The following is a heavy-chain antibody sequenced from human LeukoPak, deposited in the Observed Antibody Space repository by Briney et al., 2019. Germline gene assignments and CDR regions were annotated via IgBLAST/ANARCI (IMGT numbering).Heavy chain of an antibody. V-gene: IGHV4-34*01. J-gene: IGHJ4*02. CDR1: NGSFSAYY. CDR3: ARGGGCSSTSCYFPHDY. Sequence: PSETLSLTCAVYNGSFSAYYWSWIRQPPGKGLEWIGYIYYSGSTYYNPSLKSRVTISVDTSKNQFSLKLSSVTAADTAVYYCARGGGCSSTSCYFPHDYWGQGTLVTVSS. CDR2: IYYSGST. D-gene: IGHD2-2*01.